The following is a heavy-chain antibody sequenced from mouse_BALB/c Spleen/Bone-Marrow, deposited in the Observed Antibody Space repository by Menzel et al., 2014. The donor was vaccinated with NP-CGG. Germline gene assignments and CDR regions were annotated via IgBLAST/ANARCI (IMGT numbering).Heavy chain of an antibody. D-gene: IGHD2-4*01. CDR2: IRNKANGYTT. Sequence: EVQLVESGGGLVQHGGSLRLSCATSGFTFTDYYMSWVRQPPGKALEWLGFIRNKANGYTTEYSASVKGRFTISRDNSQSILYLQMNTLRAEDSATYYCAREIINDYHWYFDVWGAGATVTVSS. J-gene: IGHJ1*01. CDR1: GFTFTDYY. V-gene: IGHV7-3*02. CDR3: AREIINDYHWYFDV.